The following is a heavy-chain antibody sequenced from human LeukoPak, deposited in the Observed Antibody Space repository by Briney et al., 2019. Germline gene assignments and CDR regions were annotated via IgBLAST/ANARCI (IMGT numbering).Heavy chain of an antibody. D-gene: IGHD5-12*01. CDR3: AKGLHSAYERFNFFYYGMDV. CDR2: FSGSGGGT. J-gene: IGHJ6*02. CDR1: GFTSTNYA. Sequence: GGSLRLSCAASGFTSTNYAMTWVRQAPGKVLEWVSSFSGSGGGTYYADSVKGRFTFSRDNSKNTLYLQMNSLRAEDTAIYYCAKGLHSAYERFNFFYYGMDVWGQGTTVTVSS. V-gene: IGHV3-23*01.